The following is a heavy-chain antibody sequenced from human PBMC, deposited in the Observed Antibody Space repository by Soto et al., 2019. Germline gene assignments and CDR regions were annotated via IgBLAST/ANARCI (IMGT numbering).Heavy chain of an antibody. CDR3: ARDKITALFDY. V-gene: IGHV4-34*01. CDR2: ITHSGST. CDR1: GGSFSGYY. Sequence: QVQLQQWGAGLLKPSETLSLTCAVYGGSFSGYYGTWIRQPPGTGLEWTGEITHSGSTNYNPSLNSRVTISVDPSKHQSSLKLTSVTAADTAVYYCARDKITALFDYWGQGTLVTVSS. D-gene: IGHD3-10*01. J-gene: IGHJ4*02.